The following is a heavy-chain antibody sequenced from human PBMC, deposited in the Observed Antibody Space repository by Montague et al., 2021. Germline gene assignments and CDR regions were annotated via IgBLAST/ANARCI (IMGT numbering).Heavy chain of an antibody. CDR3: ARLDIVLIYWGFDY. D-gene: IGHD2-8*01. V-gene: IGHV4-39*01. Sequence: SETLSLTCIVSGGSINSNNYHWGWLRQPPGKGLEWIGSITYTGNTYYNPSLKSRVTMSVDTSRNQFSLKLTAATAADTAVYYCARLDIVLIYWGFDYWGQGTLVTVSA. CDR2: ITYTGNT. CDR1: GGSINSNNYH. J-gene: IGHJ4*02.